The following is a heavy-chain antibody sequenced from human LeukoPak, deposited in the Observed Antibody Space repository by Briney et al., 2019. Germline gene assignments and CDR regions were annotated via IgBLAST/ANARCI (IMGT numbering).Heavy chain of an antibody. CDR1: GFTFSSYG. J-gene: IGHJ3*02. V-gene: IGHV3-33*01. CDR3: AREGRAYYDFWSGPKDAFDI. Sequence: GRSLRLSCAASGFTFSSYGMHWVRQAPGKGLEWVAVIWYDGSNKYYADSVKGRFTISRDNSKNTLYLQMNSLRAEDTAVYYCAREGRAYYDFWSGPKDAFDIWGQGTMVTVSS. D-gene: IGHD3-3*01. CDR2: IWYDGSNK.